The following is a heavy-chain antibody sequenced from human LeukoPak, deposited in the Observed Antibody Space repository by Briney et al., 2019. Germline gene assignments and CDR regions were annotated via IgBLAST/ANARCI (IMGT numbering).Heavy chain of an antibody. Sequence: PGGSLRLSCAAPGFTFSSYEMIWVRQAPGKGLEWVSYISSNGSIIYYADSLKGRFTISRDNAKNSLYLQMNSLRAEDTAVYYCARDGQRWPIYYWGQGTLVTVSS. CDR1: GFTFSSYE. CDR2: ISSNGSII. D-gene: IGHD6-19*01. CDR3: ARDGQRWPIYY. V-gene: IGHV3-48*03. J-gene: IGHJ4*02.